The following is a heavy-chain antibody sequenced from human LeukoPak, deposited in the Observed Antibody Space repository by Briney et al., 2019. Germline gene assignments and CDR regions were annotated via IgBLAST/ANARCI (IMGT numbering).Heavy chain of an antibody. J-gene: IGHJ4*02. CDR1: GGSISSYY. Sequence: SETLSLTCTVSGGSISSYYWSWIRQPPGKGLEWIGYIYYSGSTNYNPSLKSRVTISVDTSKNQFSLKLSSVTAADTAVYYCARGPYYFDYWGQGTLVTVSS. CDR3: ARGPYYFDY. CDR2: IYYSGST. V-gene: IGHV4-59*08.